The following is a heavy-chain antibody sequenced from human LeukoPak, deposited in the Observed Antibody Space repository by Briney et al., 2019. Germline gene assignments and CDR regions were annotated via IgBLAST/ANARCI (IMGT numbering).Heavy chain of an antibody. V-gene: IGHV1-3*01. Sequence: ASVTVSCKASGYTFTTYTINWVRQAPGQRLEWMGWINAGNGNTIYSRKFQGRVTIARDTSASTAYMELSSLRSEDTAVYYCARDVDYWGQGTLVTVSS. CDR1: GYTFTTYT. CDR2: INAGNGNT. CDR3: ARDVDY. J-gene: IGHJ4*02.